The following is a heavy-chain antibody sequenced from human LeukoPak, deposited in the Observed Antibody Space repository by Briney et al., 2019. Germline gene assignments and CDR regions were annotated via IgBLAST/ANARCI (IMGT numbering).Heavy chain of an antibody. Sequence: GGSLRLSCAASGFTFDDYGMSWVRQAPGKGLERVSGINWNGGSTGYADSVKGRFTISRDNAKNSLYLQMNSLRAEDTALYYCARVVDDFRSAPLKAWGRGTLVTVSS. CDR3: ARVVDDFRSAPLKA. CDR1: GFTFDDYG. V-gene: IGHV3-20*04. D-gene: IGHD3-3*01. J-gene: IGHJ5*02. CDR2: INWNGGST.